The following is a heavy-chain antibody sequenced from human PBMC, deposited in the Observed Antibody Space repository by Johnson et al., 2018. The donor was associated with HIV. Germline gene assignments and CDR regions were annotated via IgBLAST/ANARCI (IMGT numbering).Heavy chain of an antibody. D-gene: IGHD3-10*01. Sequence: VQLVESGGGVVRPGGTLIPSCAASGFTFDDYGMSWVRQAPGKGLEWVSCINWYGGSSGYAVSVKGRFTLSRDNAKNSLYLQMNSLRAEDTALYYCARAAAPYYYGSGSYYFDTFDIWGQGTMVTVSS. CDR2: INWYGGSS. J-gene: IGHJ3*02. CDR3: ARAAAPYYYGSGSYYFDTFDI. CDR1: GFTFDDYG. V-gene: IGHV3-20*04.